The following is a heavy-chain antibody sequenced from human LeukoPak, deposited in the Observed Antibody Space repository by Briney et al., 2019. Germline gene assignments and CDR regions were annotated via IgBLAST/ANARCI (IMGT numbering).Heavy chain of an antibody. CDR1: GFTVSNNY. D-gene: IGHD6-6*01. Sequence: PGGSLRLSCVVSGFTVSNNYMTWVRQAPGKGLEWVSVIYSGGSTYYADSVKGRFTISRDNSKNTLYLQMDSLRAEDTAVYYCARAEGRHWGQGTLVTVSS. CDR2: IYSGGST. V-gene: IGHV3-66*01. CDR3: ARAEGRH. J-gene: IGHJ4*02.